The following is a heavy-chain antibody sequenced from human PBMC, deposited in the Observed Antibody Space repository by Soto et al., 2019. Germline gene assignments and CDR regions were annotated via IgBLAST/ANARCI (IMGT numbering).Heavy chain of an antibody. CDR3: ARPISWIQLWPPHDAFDI. CDR2: INPNSGGT. CDR1: GYTFTGYY. D-gene: IGHD5-18*01. J-gene: IGHJ3*02. V-gene: IGHV1-2*02. Sequence: ASVKVSCKASGYTFTGYYMHWVRQAPGQGLEWMGWINPNSGGTNYAQKFQGRVTMTRDTSISTAYMELSRLRSDDTAVYYCARPISWIQLWPPHDAFDIWGQGTMVTVSS.